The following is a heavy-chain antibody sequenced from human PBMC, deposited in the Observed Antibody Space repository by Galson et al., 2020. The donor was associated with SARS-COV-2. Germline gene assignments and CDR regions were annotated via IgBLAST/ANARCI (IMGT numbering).Heavy chain of an antibody. CDR2: IYYSGST. Sequence: SETLSLTCTVSGGSISSYYWSWIRQPPGKGLEWIGYIYYSGSTNYNPSLKSRVTISVDTSKNQFSLKLSSVTTADTAVYYCARGNGFLGWFDPWGQGTLVTVSS. D-gene: IGHD3-3*01. CDR3: ARGNGFLGWFDP. V-gene: IGHV4-59*01. CDR1: GGSISSYY. J-gene: IGHJ5*02.